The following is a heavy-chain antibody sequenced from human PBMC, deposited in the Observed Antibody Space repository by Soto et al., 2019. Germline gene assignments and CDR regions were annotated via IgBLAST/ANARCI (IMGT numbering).Heavy chain of an antibody. D-gene: IGHD5-18*01. CDR1: GFTFSSYA. CDR3: ARDLPSYGSDY. CDR2: ISYDGSNK. V-gene: IGHV3-30-3*01. J-gene: IGHJ4*02. Sequence: LRLSCAASGFTFSSYAMHWVRQAPGKGLEWVAVISYDGSNKYYADSVKGRFTISRDNSKNTLYLQMNSLRAEDTAVYYCARDLPSYGSDYWGQGTLVTVSS.